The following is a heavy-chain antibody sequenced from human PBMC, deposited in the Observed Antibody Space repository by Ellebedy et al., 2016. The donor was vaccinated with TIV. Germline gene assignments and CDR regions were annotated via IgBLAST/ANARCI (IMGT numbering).Heavy chain of an antibody. CDR2: ISSSSSYI. J-gene: IGHJ4*02. CDR1: GFTFSSYS. CDR3: AKGSFPFGDKSERIYSFQY. D-gene: IGHD3-10*01. Sequence: PGGSLRLSCAASGFTFSSYSMNWVRQAPGKGLEWVSSISSSSSYIYYADSVKGRFTISRDNAKNSLYLQMNSLRAEDTAVYYCAKGSFPFGDKSERIYSFQYWGQGTLVTVSS. V-gene: IGHV3-21*01.